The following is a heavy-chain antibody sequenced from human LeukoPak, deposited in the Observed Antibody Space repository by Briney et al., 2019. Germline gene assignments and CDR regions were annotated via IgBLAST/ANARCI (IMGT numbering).Heavy chain of an antibody. CDR1: GFTVSSNY. D-gene: IGHD6-19*01. CDR2: IYSGGST. J-gene: IGHJ4*02. V-gene: IGHV3-66*02. Sequence: GGSLRLSCAASGFTVSSNYMSWVRQAPGKGLEWVSVIYSGGSTYYADSVKGRFTISRDNSKNTLYLQMNSLRAEDTAVYYCARVKPEAVAGILDYWGQGTLVTVSS. CDR3: ARVKPEAVAGILDY.